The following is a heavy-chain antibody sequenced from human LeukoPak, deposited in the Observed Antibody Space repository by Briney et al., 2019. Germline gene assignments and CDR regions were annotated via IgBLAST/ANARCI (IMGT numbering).Heavy chain of an antibody. Sequence: SETLSLTCTVSGNSISSGDNYWSWIRQPAGKGLEWIGRIYTSGSTNYNPSLKSRVTISVDTSKNQFSLKLSSVAAADTAVYYCARSVEGYCSGGSCYSYYYYMDVWGKGTTVTVSS. J-gene: IGHJ6*03. CDR2: IYTSGST. V-gene: IGHV4-61*02. CDR3: ARSVEGYCSGGSCYSYYYYMDV. D-gene: IGHD2-15*01. CDR1: GNSISSGDNY.